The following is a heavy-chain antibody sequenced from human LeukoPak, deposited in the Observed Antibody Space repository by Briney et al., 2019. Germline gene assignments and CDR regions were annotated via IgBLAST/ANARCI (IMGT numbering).Heavy chain of an antibody. J-gene: IGHJ4*02. Sequence: PSETLSLTCIVSGGSISSSDYYWGWIRQPPGKGLEWIGEIYHSGSTNYNPSLKSRVTISVDKSKNQFSLKLSSVTAADTAVYYCARAVGGYHFDYWGQGTLVTGSS. CDR1: GGSISSSDYY. CDR2: IYHSGST. CDR3: ARAVGGYHFDY. D-gene: IGHD3-16*01. V-gene: IGHV4-39*07.